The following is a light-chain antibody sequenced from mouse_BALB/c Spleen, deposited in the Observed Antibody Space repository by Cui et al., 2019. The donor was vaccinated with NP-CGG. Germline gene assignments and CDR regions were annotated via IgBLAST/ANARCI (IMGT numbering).Light chain of an antibody. CDR3: ALWYSNHWV. V-gene: IGLV1*01. CDR2: GTN. J-gene: IGLJ1*01. CDR1: TGPVTTSNN. Sequence: HAVVTQESALTTSPGETVTLTCRSSTGPVTTSNNANWVQEKPDHLFTGLIGGTNNRAPGVPARFSGSLIGDKAALTITGAQTEDEAIYFCALWYSNHWVFGGGTKLTVL.